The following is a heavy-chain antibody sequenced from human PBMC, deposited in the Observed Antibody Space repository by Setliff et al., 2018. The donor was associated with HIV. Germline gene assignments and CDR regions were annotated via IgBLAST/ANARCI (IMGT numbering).Heavy chain of an antibody. Sequence: ASVKVSCKASGYSFTKYEINWVRQAPGQGLEWLGWVSPSIGNSDFAQKFKGRISLTTDTSIRTAYMELRGLKSDDTAVYFCARGGEESNMITGALDVWGQGSLVTV. J-gene: IGHJ3*01. CDR1: GYSFTKYE. V-gene: IGHV1-8*01. D-gene: IGHD3-16*01. CDR2: VSPSIGNS. CDR3: ARGGEESNMITGALDV.